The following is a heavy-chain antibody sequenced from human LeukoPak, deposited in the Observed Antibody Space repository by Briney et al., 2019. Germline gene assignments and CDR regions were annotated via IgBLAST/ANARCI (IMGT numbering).Heavy chain of an antibody. V-gene: IGHV3-48*03. CDR2: ISSSGSTI. D-gene: IGHD3-16*01. Sequence: PGGSLRLSCAVSGFTFSSYEMNWVRQAPGKGLEWVSYISSSGSTIYYADSVKGRFTISRDNAKNSLYLQMNSLRAEDTAVYYCARDPDYNYFDYWGQGTLVTVSS. CDR1: GFTFSSYE. J-gene: IGHJ4*02. CDR3: ARDPDYNYFDY.